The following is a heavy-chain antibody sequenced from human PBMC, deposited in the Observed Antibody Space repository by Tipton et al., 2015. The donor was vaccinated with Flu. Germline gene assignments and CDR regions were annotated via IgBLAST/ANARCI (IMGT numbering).Heavy chain of an antibody. V-gene: IGHV6-1*01. J-gene: IGHJ4*02. CDR1: GDSVSSNSAA. Sequence: GLVKPSQTLSLTCAISGDSVSSNSAAWNWFRQSPSRGLEWLGRTYYRSKWYNDYAVSVKSRITINPDTSKSQFSLQLNSVTPEDTAVYYCARWKAETKIFAYWGQGTLVPVSS. CDR2: TYYRSKWYN. D-gene: IGHD1-7*01. CDR3: ARWKAETKIFAY.